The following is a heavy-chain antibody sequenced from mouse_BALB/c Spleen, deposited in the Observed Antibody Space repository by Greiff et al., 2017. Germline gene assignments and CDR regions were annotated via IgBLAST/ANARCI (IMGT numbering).Heavy chain of an antibody. V-gene: IGHV3-2*02. J-gene: IGHJ4*01. CDR3: ARGGTTATLYAMDY. CDR1: GYSITSDYA. Sequence: EVKLVESGPGLVKPSQSLSLTCPVTGYSITSDYAWNWIRQFPGNKLEWMGYISYSGSTSYNPSLKSRISITRDTSKNQFFLQLNSVTTEDTATYYCARGGTTATLYAMDYWGQGTSVTVSS. D-gene: IGHD1-2*01. CDR2: ISYSGST.